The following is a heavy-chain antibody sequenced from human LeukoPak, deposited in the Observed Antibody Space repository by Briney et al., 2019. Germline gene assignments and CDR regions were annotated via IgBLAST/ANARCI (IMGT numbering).Heavy chain of an antibody. CDR3: ARGKVVTMVRGVIITYFDY. V-gene: IGHV1-46*01. Sequence: ASVKVSCMASGYSFTRYFIHWVRQAPGQGLEWMGIIIPSDGSTSYAQKFQGRVTMTRDTSTSTVYMELSSLRSEDTAVYYCARGKVVTMVRGVIITYFDYWGQGTLVTVSS. J-gene: IGHJ4*02. D-gene: IGHD3-10*01. CDR2: IIPSDGST. CDR1: GYSFTRYF.